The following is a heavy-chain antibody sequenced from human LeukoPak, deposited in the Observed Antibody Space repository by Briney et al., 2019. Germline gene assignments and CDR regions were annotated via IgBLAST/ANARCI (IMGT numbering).Heavy chain of an antibody. J-gene: IGHJ6*02. CDR1: GYTLTELS. D-gene: IGHD3-16*01. V-gene: IGHV1-24*01. CDR2: FDPEDGET. Sequence: ASVKVSCKVSGYTLTELSMHWVRQAPGRGLEWMGGFDPEDGETIYAQKFQGRVTMTEDTSTDTAYMELSSLRSEDTAVYYCASQGGSYSGMDVWGQGTTVTVSS. CDR3: ASQGGSYSGMDV.